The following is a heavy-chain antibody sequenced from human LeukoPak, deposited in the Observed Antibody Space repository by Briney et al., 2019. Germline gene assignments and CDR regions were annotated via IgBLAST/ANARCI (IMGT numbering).Heavy chain of an antibody. J-gene: IGHJ6*03. CDR3: AKSTSQVSYCYYYMDA. CDR2: IRYGGSNK. V-gene: IGHV3-30*02. CDR1: GFTFSTYG. Sequence: GGSLRLSCAASGFTFSTYGMHWVRQAPGKGLEWVAFIRYGGSNKYYVDSVKGRFTISRDSSKNTLYLQMNSLGAEDTAVYYCAKSTSQVSYCYYYMDAWGKGTTVTVSS.